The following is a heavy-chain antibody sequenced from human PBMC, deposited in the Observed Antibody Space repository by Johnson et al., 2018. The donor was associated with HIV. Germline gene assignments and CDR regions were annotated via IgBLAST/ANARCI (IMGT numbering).Heavy chain of an antibody. CDR1: GFTFSSYD. J-gene: IGHJ3*02. Sequence: QMLLVESGGGVVQPGKSLKVSCAASGFTFSSYDMHWVRQPPGKGLEWVAGISYDGSTEYSVDSVTGRFTISRDNTKNSLYLQMNSLRAEDTALYYCAKDIRSSSWYVAFDIWGQGTMVTVSS. D-gene: IGHD6-13*01. CDR3: AKDIRSSSWYVAFDI. V-gene: IGHV3-30*18. CDR2: ISYDGSTE.